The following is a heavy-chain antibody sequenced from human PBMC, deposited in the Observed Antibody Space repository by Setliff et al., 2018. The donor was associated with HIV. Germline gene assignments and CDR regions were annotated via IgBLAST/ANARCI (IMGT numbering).Heavy chain of an antibody. CDR3: AKDRYYDSSGSPFDY. D-gene: IGHD3-22*01. Sequence: GGSLRLSCAASGFTFSSYGMHWVRQAPGKGLEWVAFIRYDGSNKYYSDSVKGRFTISRDNSKNTLYLQMNSLRAEDTAVYYCAKDRYYDSSGSPFDYWGQGTLVTVSS. CDR2: IRYDGSNK. J-gene: IGHJ4*02. V-gene: IGHV3-30*02. CDR1: GFTFSSYG.